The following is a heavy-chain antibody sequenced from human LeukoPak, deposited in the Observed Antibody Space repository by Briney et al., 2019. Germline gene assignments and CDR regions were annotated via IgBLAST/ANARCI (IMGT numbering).Heavy chain of an antibody. CDR2: VFISGST. CDR3: VRQGYDYGAFNA. J-gene: IGHJ4*02. D-gene: IGHD5-12*01. CDR1: GDSISCCY. V-gene: IGHV4-4*07. Sequence: SDTLSLTCAVSGDSISCCYRTWIRQSAEKGLEWIGRVFISGSTNYNPSLQGRVTMSVDRSKSQFSLRLSSVTAADTAVYYCVRQGYDYGAFNAWGQGTLVTVSS.